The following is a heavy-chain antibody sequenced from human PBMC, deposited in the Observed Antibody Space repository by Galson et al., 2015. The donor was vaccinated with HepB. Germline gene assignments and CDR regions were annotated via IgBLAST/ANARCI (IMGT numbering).Heavy chain of an antibody. CDR3: ASAESLITIFGVVGSGFDY. V-gene: IGHV1-69*13. D-gene: IGHD3-3*01. Sequence: SVKVSCKASGGTFSSYAISWVRQAPGQGLEWMGGIIPIFGTANYAQKFQGRVTITADESTSTAYMELSSLRSEDTAVYYCASAESLITIFGVVGSGFDYWGQGTLVTVSS. CDR2: IIPIFGTA. J-gene: IGHJ4*02. CDR1: GGTFSSYA.